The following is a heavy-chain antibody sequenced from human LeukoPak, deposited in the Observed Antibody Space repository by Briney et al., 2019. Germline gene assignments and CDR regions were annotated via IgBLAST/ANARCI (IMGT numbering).Heavy chain of an antibody. J-gene: IGHJ5*02. Sequence: SETLSLTCAVYGGSFSGYYWSWIRQPPGKGLEWIGEINHSGSTNYNPSLKSRVTISVDTSKNQFSLKLSSVTAADTAVYYCAREDIEAAAGTFDPWGQGTLVTVSS. CDR2: INHSGST. D-gene: IGHD6-13*01. V-gene: IGHV4-34*01. CDR3: AREDIEAAAGTFDP. CDR1: GGSFSGYY.